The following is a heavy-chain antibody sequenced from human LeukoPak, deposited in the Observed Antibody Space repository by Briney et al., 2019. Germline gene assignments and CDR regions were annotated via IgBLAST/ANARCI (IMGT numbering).Heavy chain of an antibody. CDR3: AKDAQRGFDYSNSLQN. CDR2: IWSDGSDK. V-gene: IGHV3-33*06. Sequence: PAGSLRLPCAASGFTFSHYGMHWVRQTPGAGLEWVAVIWSDGSDKYYAKSVKGRFTISRDNSKNSLFLRMNSLRAEDTAVYYCAKDAQRGFDYSNSLQNWGQGILVTVSS. CDR1: GFTFSHYG. J-gene: IGHJ1*01. D-gene: IGHD4-11*01.